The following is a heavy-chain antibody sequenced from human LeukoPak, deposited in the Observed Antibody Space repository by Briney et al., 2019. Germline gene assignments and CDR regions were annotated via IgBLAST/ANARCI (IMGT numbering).Heavy chain of an antibody. CDR1: GLIFSNYA. J-gene: IGHJ4*02. CDR2: ISGSGGST. CDR3: ATRNYYDTNRYYYEYYFDY. V-gene: IGHV3-23*01. Sequence: GSLRLSCAASGLIFSNYAMSWVRQAPGKGLEWVSGISGSGGSTYYADSMKGRFTISRDNSKNTLYLQMNSLRAEDSAVYYCATRNYYDTNRYYYEYYFDYWGQGTLVTVSS. D-gene: IGHD3-22*01.